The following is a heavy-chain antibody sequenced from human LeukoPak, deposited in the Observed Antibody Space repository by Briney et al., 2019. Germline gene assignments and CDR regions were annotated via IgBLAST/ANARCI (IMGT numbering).Heavy chain of an antibody. CDR3: ARGFGPSIPI. V-gene: IGHV3-21*01. J-gene: IGHJ4*02. Sequence: PGGSLRLSCAASGFTFSSYSMNWVRQAPGKGLEWVSSISTSSIYIHYADSVKGRFTISRDNARNSLYLQMNSLRADDTAVYYCARGFGPSIPIWGQGTLVTVSS. CDR1: GFTFSSYS. CDR2: ISTSSIYI. D-gene: IGHD2/OR15-2a*01.